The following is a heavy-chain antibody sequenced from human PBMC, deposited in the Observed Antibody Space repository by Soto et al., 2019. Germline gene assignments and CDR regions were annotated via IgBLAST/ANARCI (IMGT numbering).Heavy chain of an antibody. CDR3: ARGNEATPLQLLDY. Sequence: GGSLRLSCAASGFTFSSYSMNWVRQAPGKGLEWVSSISSSSSYIYYADSVKGRFTISRDNAKNSLYLQMNSLRAEDTAVYYCARGNEATPLQLLDYWGQGTLVTAPQ. J-gene: IGHJ4*02. CDR2: ISSSSSYI. CDR1: GFTFSSYS. D-gene: IGHD5-12*01. V-gene: IGHV3-21*01.